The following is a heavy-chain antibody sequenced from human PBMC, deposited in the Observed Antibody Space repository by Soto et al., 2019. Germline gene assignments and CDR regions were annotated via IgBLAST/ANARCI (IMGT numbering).Heavy chain of an antibody. V-gene: IGHV3-23*01. D-gene: IGHD3-10*01. Sequence: GVLRLSCAASGFTFSNFAMSWVRQAPGKGLEWVSAISGGGGNTYYADSVKGRFTISRDNSKNTLYLQMNSLRAEDTAVYYCAKGLWFGESYGLSDYWGQGTPVTVSS. CDR3: AKGLWFGESYGLSDY. J-gene: IGHJ4*02. CDR1: GFTFSNFA. CDR2: ISGGGGNT.